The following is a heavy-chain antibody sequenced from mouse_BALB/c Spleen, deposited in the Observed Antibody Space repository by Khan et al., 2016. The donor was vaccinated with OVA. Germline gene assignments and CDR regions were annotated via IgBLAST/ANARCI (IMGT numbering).Heavy chain of an antibody. CDR2: IWSGGST. CDR1: GFSLTNYG. J-gene: IGHJ3*01. V-gene: IGHV2-2*02. CDR3: ARRDYDDGRGACFPY. Sequence: VKLVESGPGLVQPSQSLSITCTVSGFSLTNYGIHWVRQSPGKGLEWLGLIWSGGSTDYNAAFISRLSISKDNSKSQVFFKMNSLQTNDTAIYYCARRDYDDGRGACFPYWGQGTLVTVSA. D-gene: IGHD1-1*01.